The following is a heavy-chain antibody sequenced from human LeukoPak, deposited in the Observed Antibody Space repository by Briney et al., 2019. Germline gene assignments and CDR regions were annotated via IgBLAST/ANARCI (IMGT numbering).Heavy chain of an antibody. CDR2: INHSGST. J-gene: IGHJ4*02. CDR1: GGSFSGYY. V-gene: IGHV4-34*01. CDR3: ASKWLGLNY. Sequence: SETLSLTCAVYGGSFSGYYWSWIRQPPGKGLEWIGEINHSGSTNYNASLKSRVTISVDKSKNQFSLRLSSVTAADTAVYYCASKWLGLNYWGQGTLVTVSS. D-gene: IGHD6-19*01.